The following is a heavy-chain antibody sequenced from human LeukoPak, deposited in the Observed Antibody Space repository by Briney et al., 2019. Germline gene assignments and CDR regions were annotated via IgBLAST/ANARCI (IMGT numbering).Heavy chain of an antibody. D-gene: IGHD5/OR15-5a*01. V-gene: IGHV3-21*01. Sequence: GGSLRLSCAASGFTFSSHSMKWVRQAPGKGLEWVSSISSSSSYISYVDSVKGRFTISRDNAKNSLYLQMNSLRAEDTAVYYCARERNSVYDWDYFDYWGQGTLVTVSS. CDR1: GFTFSSHS. CDR3: ARERNSVYDWDYFDY. J-gene: IGHJ4*02. CDR2: ISSSSSYI.